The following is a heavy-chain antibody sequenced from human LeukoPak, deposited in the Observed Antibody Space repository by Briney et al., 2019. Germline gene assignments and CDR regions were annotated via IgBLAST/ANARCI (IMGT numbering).Heavy chain of an antibody. V-gene: IGHV1-18*01. CDR2: ISAYNGNT. CDR3: ARHITIFGVVVRSGALDI. J-gene: IGHJ3*02. D-gene: IGHD3-3*01. Sequence: GASMKVSCKASGYTFTSYGISWVRQAPGQGLEWMGWISAYNGNTNYAQKLQGRVTMTTDTSTSTAYMELRSLRSDDTAVYYCARHITIFGVVVRSGALDIWGQGTMVTVSS. CDR1: GYTFTSYG.